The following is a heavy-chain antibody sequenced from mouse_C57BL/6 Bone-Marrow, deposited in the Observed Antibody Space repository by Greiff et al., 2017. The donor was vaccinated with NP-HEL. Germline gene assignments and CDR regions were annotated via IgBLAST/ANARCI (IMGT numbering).Heavy chain of an antibody. CDR2: IDPENGDT. Sequence: VQLQQSGAELVRPGASVKLSCTASGFNIKDDYMHWVKQRPEQGLEWIGWIDPENGDTEYASKFQGKATITADTSSNTAYLQLSSLTSEDTAVYYYTTVLFFDYWGQGTTLTVSS. CDR3: TTVLFFDY. CDR1: GFNIKDDY. V-gene: IGHV14-4*01. J-gene: IGHJ2*01.